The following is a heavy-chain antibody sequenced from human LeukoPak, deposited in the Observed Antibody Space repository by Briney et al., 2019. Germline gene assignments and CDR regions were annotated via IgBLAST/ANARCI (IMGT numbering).Heavy chain of an antibody. Sequence: ASVTVSCKASGYTFTSYYMHWVRQAPGQGLEWMGIINPSGGSTSYAQKFQGRVTMTRDMSTSTAYMELSSLRSEDTAVYYCARGACSSSSGYYFDYWGQGTLVTVSS. CDR3: ARGACSSSSGYYFDY. J-gene: IGHJ4*02. V-gene: IGHV1-46*01. CDR1: GYTFTSYY. D-gene: IGHD6-6*01. CDR2: INPSGGST.